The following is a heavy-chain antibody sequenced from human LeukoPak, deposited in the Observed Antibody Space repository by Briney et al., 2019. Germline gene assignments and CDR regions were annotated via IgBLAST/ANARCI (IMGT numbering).Heavy chain of an antibody. CDR1: GGSISSGGYS. J-gene: IGHJ4*02. D-gene: IGHD2-2*01. V-gene: IGHV4-30-2*01. CDR3: ARAYCSSTSCYIFDY. Sequence: ASQTLSLTCAVSGGSISSGGYSWSWIRQPPGKGLEWIGYIYHSGSTYYNPSLKSRVTISVDRSENQFSLKLSSVTAADTAVYYCARAYCSSTSCYIFDYWGQGTLVTVSS. CDR2: IYHSGST.